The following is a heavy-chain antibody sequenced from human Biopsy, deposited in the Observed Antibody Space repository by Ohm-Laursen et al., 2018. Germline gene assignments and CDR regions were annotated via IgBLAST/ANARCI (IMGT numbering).Heavy chain of an antibody. CDR3: ARDGAGSYHDY. CDR2: ISNDGDIK. Sequence: SLRLSCAASGFTFSSYGMHWVRQAPGKGLEWVSLISNDGDIKYSADSMEGRFTISRDNSRNTLFLQMNSLTVEDTAVYYCARDGAGSYHDYWGQGTLVTVSS. V-gene: IGHV3-33*08. CDR1: GFTFSSYG. D-gene: IGHD3-10*01. J-gene: IGHJ4*02.